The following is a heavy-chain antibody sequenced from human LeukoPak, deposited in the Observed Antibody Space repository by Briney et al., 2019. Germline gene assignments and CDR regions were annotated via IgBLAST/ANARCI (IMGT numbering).Heavy chain of an antibody. CDR2: IWYDGSNK. CDR3: AREWGLRYLDWLFRLPDI. J-gene: IGHJ3*02. Sequence: SLRLSCAASGFTFSSYGMHWVRQAPGKGLEWVAVIWYDGSNKYYADSVKGRFTISRDNSKNTLYLQMNSLRAEDTAVYYCAREWGLRYLDWLFRLPDIWGQGTMVTVSS. D-gene: IGHD3-9*01. V-gene: IGHV3-33*01. CDR1: GFTFSSYG.